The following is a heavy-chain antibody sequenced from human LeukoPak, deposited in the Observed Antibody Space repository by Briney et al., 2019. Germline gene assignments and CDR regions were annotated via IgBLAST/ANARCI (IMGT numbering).Heavy chain of an antibody. J-gene: IGHJ4*02. CDR2: IRYDGSNK. V-gene: IGHV3-30*02. CDR1: GFTVRSNY. CDR3: AKGVYGSGSYYPN. Sequence: GGSLRLSCAASGFTVRSNYMSWVRQAPGKGLEWVAFIRYDGSNKYYADSVKGRFTISRDNSKNTLYLQMNSLRAEDTAVYYCAKGVYGSGSYYPNWGQGTLVTVSS. D-gene: IGHD3-10*01.